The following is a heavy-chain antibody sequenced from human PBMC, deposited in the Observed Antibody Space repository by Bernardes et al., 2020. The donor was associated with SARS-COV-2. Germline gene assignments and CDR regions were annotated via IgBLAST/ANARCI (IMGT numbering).Heavy chain of an antibody. V-gene: IGHV3-48*02. CDR3: ARARGYTSGPPNWFDP. Sequence: GGSLRLSCAASGFTFTNSWMHWVRQAPGKGREWVSYIRGTSGIIYYADSVKGRFTISRDNAKNSLYLQMNSLRDEDTAVYYCARARGYTSGPPNWFDPWGQGTLVTVSS. D-gene: IGHD5-18*01. CDR1: GFTFTNSW. J-gene: IGHJ5*02. CDR2: IRGTSGII.